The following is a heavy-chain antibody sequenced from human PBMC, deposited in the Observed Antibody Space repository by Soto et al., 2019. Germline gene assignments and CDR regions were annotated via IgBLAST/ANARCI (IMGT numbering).Heavy chain of an antibody. D-gene: IGHD4-17*01. J-gene: IGHJ5*02. V-gene: IGHV4-30-2*01. CDR1: GASISNSDYS. CDR2: IYRSMTT. CDR3: ARVDPSYGDYYDP. Sequence: QLQLQESGSGLVKPSQTLSLTCAVSGASISNSDYSCSWIRQPPEKGLEWIGYIYRSMTTYYNPSVGCRGTISVDRSKNQVSLKLDYVTAADTAVYYCARVDPSYGDYYDPWRQGTLVTVSS.